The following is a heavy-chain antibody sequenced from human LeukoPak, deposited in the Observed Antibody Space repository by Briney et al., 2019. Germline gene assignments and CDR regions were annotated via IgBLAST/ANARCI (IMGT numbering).Heavy chain of an antibody. CDR3: VRSLDY. Sequence: TGGSLRLSCAASGFTFSSSAMSWVRQVPGKGLEWVSGISGSGGSTYYADSVKGRFTISRDNSKNTVYLQMNSLRVEDTALYYCVRSLDYWGQGTLVTVSS. CDR1: GFTFSSSA. V-gene: IGHV3-23*01. CDR2: ISGSGGST. J-gene: IGHJ4*02.